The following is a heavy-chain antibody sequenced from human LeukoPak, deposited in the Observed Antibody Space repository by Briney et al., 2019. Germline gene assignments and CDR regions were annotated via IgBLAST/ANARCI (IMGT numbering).Heavy chain of an antibody. CDR2: IIPIFGTA. CDR3: ARGNSYGYEDYYYYMDV. V-gene: IGHV1-69*05. CDR1: GGTFSSYA. D-gene: IGHD5-18*01. Sequence: SVKVSCKASGGTFSSYANSWVRQAPGQGLEWMGGIIPIFGTANYAQKFQGRVTITTDESTSTAYMELSSLRSEDTAVYYCARGNSYGYEDYYYYMDVWGKGTTVTVSS. J-gene: IGHJ6*03.